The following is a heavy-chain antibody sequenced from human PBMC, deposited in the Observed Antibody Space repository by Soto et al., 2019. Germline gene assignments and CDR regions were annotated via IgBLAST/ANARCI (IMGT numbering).Heavy chain of an antibody. CDR1: GGSISSYY. CDR3: ASSMVRGMLGGDWFDP. Sequence: PSETLSLTCTVSGGSISSYYWSWIRQPPGKGLEWIGYIYYSGSTNYNPSLKSRVTISVDTSKNQFSLKLSSVTAADTAVYYCASSMVRGMLGGDWFDPWGQGTLVTVS. D-gene: IGHD3-10*01. V-gene: IGHV4-59*01. CDR2: IYYSGST. J-gene: IGHJ5*02.